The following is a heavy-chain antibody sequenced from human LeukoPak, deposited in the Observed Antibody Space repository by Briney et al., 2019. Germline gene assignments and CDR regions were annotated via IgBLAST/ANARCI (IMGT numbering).Heavy chain of an antibody. D-gene: IGHD3-10*01. CDR2: INPNSGGT. Sequence: ASVKVSCKASGYTFTSYGISWVRQAPGQGLEWMGWINPNSGGTNYAQKFQGRVTMTRDTSISTAYMELSRLRSDDTAVYYCARVLELWFGESPFDPWGQGTLVTVSS. CDR1: GYTFTSYG. V-gene: IGHV1-2*02. J-gene: IGHJ5*02. CDR3: ARVLELWFGESPFDP.